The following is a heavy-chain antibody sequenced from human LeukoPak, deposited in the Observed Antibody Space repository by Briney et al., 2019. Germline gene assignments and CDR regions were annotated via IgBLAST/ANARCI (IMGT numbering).Heavy chain of an antibody. CDR1: GFTFSTYG. D-gene: IGHD5-18*01. CDR3: AKGRGYSYGSQHDAFDI. Sequence: GGSLRLSCAASGFTFSTYGMHWVRQAPGKGLEWVTFIQYDVSNKYYADSLKGRFTISRDNSKNTLYLQMNSLRAEDTAVYYCAKGRGYSYGSQHDAFDIWGQGTMVTVSS. V-gene: IGHV3-30*02. CDR2: IQYDVSNK. J-gene: IGHJ3*02.